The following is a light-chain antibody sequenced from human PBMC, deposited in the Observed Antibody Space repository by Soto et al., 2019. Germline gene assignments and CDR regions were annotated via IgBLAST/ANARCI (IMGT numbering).Light chain of an antibody. J-gene: IGKJ1*01. Sequence: DIPVTQSPPTLSASVGDRVTITCRASQTISTWMAWYQQKPGKAPKLLVYDASTLQSGVASRFSGSGSGTEFTLIISGLQPDDSATYYCQQYNNTNNPWMFGQGTKVEI. CDR2: DAS. V-gene: IGKV1-5*01. CDR3: QQYNNTNNPWM. CDR1: QTISTW.